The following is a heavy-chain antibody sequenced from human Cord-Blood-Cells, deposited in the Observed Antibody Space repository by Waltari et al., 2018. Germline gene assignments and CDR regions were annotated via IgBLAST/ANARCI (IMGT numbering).Heavy chain of an antibody. V-gene: IGHV1-2*02. D-gene: IGHD2-15*01. CDR3: ARDPRYCSGGSCYYFDY. CDR1: GYTFTGYY. CDR2: INPNSGGT. Sequence: QVQLVQSGAEVKTPGASVQVSCKASGYTFTGYYMHWVRQAPGQGLEWMGWINPNSGGTNYAQKFQGRVTMTRDTSISTAYMELSRLRSDDTAVYYCARDPRYCSGGSCYYFDYWGQGTLVTVSS. J-gene: IGHJ4*02.